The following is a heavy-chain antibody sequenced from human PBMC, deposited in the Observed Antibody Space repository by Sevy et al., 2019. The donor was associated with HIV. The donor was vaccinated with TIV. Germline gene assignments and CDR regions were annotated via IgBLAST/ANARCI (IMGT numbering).Heavy chain of an antibody. CDR3: ARGGSGDYYYYGVDV. J-gene: IGHJ6*02. V-gene: IGHV3-30*03. D-gene: IGHD3-10*01. CDR1: GFTFRNFG. CDR2: VSYDGSSK. Sequence: QLGGSLRLSCVGSGFTFRNFGVHWLRQAPGKGLEWLSVVSYDGSSKYYVDSVKGRFIVSRDNSKNTLYLKMNSLRTEDTAVYYCARGGSGDYYYYGVDVWGQGTTVTVSS.